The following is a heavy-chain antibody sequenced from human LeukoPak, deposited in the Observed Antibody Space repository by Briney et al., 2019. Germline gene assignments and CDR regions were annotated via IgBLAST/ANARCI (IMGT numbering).Heavy chain of an antibody. CDR2: ISWNSGSI. CDR1: GFTFDDYA. Sequence: PGGSLRLSCAASGFTFDDYAMNWIRQAPGKGLEWVSGISWNSGSIGYADSVKGRFTISRDNAKNFLYLQMNSLRAEDTALYYCAKDSLFGSLALYYYMDVWGKGTTVTVSS. J-gene: IGHJ6*03. D-gene: IGHD1-26*01. V-gene: IGHV3-9*01. CDR3: AKDSLFGSLALYYYMDV.